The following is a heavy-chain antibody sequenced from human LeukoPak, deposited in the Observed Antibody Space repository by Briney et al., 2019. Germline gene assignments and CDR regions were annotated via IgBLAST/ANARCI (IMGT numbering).Heavy chain of an antibody. V-gene: IGHV4-61*10. J-gene: IGHJ4*02. Sequence: SETLSLTCTVSGGSISSGSYYWRWIRQPAGKGLEWIGYIYYIGSTNYNPSLKSRVTISVDTSKNQFSLILSSVTTADTAVYYCAREVVAAAGTVDYWGQGTLVTVSS. D-gene: IGHD6-13*01. CDR1: GGSISSGSYY. CDR2: IYYIGST. CDR3: AREVVAAAGTVDY.